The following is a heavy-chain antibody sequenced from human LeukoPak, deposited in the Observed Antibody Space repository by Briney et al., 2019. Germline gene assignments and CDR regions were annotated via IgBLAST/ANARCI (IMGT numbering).Heavy chain of an antibody. Sequence: ASVKVSCKASGGTFSSYAISWVRQAPGQGLEWMGRIIPIFGTANYAQKFQGRVTITTDESTSTAYMELSSLRSEDTAVYYCARGPVGATPGPFQHWGQGTLVTVSS. CDR3: ARGPVGATPGPFQH. CDR2: IIPIFGTA. J-gene: IGHJ1*01. D-gene: IGHD1-26*01. CDR1: GGTFSSYA. V-gene: IGHV1-69*05.